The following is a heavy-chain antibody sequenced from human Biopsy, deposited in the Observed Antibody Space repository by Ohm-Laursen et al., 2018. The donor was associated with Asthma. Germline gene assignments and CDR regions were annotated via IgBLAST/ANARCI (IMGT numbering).Heavy chain of an antibody. J-gene: IGHJ6*02. V-gene: IGHV1-18*01. CDR2: ISVYNGNT. CDR3: ARAVDYSHYYGIDV. D-gene: IGHD3-10*01. Sequence: ASVKVSCNTSGYTFNSAGITWVRQAPGQGLERMGWISVYNGNTKVAQKLQDRVTMITGTSTSTAYMELRSLRSDDTAVYFCARAVDYSHYYGIDVWGQGTTVTVS. CDR1: GYTFNSAG.